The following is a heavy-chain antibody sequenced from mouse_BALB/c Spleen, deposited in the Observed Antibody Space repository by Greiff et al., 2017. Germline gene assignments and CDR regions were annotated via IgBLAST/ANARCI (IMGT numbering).Heavy chain of an antibody. J-gene: IGHJ2*01. V-gene: IGHV7-3*02. CDR3: ARDNLFYYYGSPFDY. CDR2: IRNKANGYTT. D-gene: IGHD1-1*01. Sequence: EVKLMASGGGLVQPGRSLRLSCATSGFPFTVYYMSWVRQPPGKALAWLGFIRNKANGYTTEYSASVKGRFTISRDNSQSILYLQMNSLRAEDSATYYCARDNLFYYYGSPFDYWGQGTTLTVSS. CDR1: GFPFTVYY.